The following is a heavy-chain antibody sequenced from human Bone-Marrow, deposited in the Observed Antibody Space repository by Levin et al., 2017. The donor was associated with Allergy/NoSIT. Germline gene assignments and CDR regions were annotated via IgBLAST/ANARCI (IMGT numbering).Heavy chain of an antibody. D-gene: IGHD5-24*01. Sequence: PSETLSLTCTVSGGSISSYYWSWIRQPPGKGLEWIGYIYYSGSTNYNPSLKSRVTISVDTSKNQFSLKLSSVTAADTAVYYCARVTAGDGYIPQNWGQGTLVTVSS. CDR3: ARVTAGDGYIPQN. V-gene: IGHV4-59*01. CDR2: IYYSGST. CDR1: GGSISSYY. J-gene: IGHJ4*02.